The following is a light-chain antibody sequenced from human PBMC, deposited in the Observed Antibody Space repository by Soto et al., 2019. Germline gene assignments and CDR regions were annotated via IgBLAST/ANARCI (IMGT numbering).Light chain of an antibody. J-gene: IGKJ4*01. V-gene: IGKV1-5*01. CDR2: DAS. Sequence: DIQMTQSPSTLSASVGGRVTITCRASQSITTWLAWYQQKPGKAPKLLISDASTLQPGVPSRFSGSGSGTEFTLTIRSLQPDDFATFYCQQYSDYSPLTFGGGTKVDIK. CDR1: QSITTW. CDR3: QQYSDYSPLT.